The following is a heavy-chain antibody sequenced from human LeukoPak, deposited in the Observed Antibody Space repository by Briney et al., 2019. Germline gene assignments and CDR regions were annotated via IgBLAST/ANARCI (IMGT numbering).Heavy chain of an antibody. D-gene: IGHD3-22*01. J-gene: IGHJ4*02. CDR1: GGSISSSSYY. CDR2: IYYSGST. CDR3: ARLVADYDSSGYYLAENDY. Sequence: PSETLSLTCTVSGGSISSSSYYWGWIRQPPGKGLEWIGSIYYSGSTYYNPSLKSRVTISVDTSKNQFSLKLSSVTAADTAVYYCARLVADYDSSGYYLAENDYWGQGTLVTVSS. V-gene: IGHV4-39*01.